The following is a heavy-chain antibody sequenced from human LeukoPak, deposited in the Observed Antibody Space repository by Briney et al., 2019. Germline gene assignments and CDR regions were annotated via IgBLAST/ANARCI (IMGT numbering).Heavy chain of an antibody. J-gene: IGHJ4*02. V-gene: IGHV4-61*01. CDR3: ARDRRGEAGGSSVFDY. Sequence: SETLSLTCTVSGGSVSSGSHYWSWIRQPPGKGLEWIGYIYYSGSTNYNPSLKSRVTISVDTSKNQFSLKLSSVTAADTAVYYCARDRRGEAGGSSVFDYWGQGTLVTVSS. CDR1: GGSVSSGSHY. D-gene: IGHD1-26*01. CDR2: IYYSGST.